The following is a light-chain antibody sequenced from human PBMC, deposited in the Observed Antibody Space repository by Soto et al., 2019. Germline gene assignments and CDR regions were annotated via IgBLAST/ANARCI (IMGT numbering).Light chain of an antibody. J-gene: IGLJ1*01. CDR1: SGDIGSYNR. CDR2: EVT. V-gene: IGLV2-14*01. CDR3: SSYTNINTRACV. Sequence: QSVLTQPASVSGSPGQSITISCTGTSGDIGSYNRVSWYQQHPGKAPKLIIYEVTDRPSGVSNRFSGSKSGNTASLTISGXXXEDEAEYYCSSYTNINTRACVFGTGTKVTVL.